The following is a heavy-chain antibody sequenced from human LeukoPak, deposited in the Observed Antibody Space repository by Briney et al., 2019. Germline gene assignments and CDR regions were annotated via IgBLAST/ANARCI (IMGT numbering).Heavy chain of an antibody. J-gene: IGHJ3*02. V-gene: IGHV1-2*02. CDR1: GYTFTGYY. CDR3: ARRSGYYYDSSGNVDAFDI. D-gene: IGHD3-22*01. Sequence: GASVKVSCKASGYTFTGYYMHWVRQAPGQGLEWMGWINPNSGGTNYAQKFQGRVTMTRDTSISTAYMELSRLRSDDTAVYYCARRSGYYYDSSGNVDAFDIWGQGTMVTVSS. CDR2: INPNSGGT.